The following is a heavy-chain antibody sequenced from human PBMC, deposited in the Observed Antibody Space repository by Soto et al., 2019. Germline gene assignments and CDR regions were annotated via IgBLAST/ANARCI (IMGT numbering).Heavy chain of an antibody. Sequence: GGSLRLSCAASGFTFSSYGMHWVRQAPGKGLEWVAVISYDGSNKYYADSVKGRFTISRDNSKNTLYLQMNSLRAEDTAVYYCAKVVEYSSGRGYFDYWGQGTLVTVS. D-gene: IGHD6-19*01. V-gene: IGHV3-30*18. CDR2: ISYDGSNK. CDR3: AKVVEYSSGRGYFDY. CDR1: GFTFSSYG. J-gene: IGHJ4*02.